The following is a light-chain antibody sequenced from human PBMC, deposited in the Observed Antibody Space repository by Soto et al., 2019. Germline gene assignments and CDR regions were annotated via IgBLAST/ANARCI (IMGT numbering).Light chain of an antibody. Sequence: AIRMTQSPSSFSASTGVRVTITCRASQGISSYLAWYQQKPGKAPKLLIYAASTLQSGVPSRFSGSGSGTDGTLTISCLQSEDFATYYCQQYYSYPPTFGQGTKVEIK. V-gene: IGKV1-8*01. CDR1: QGISSY. CDR3: QQYYSYPPT. J-gene: IGKJ1*01. CDR2: AAS.